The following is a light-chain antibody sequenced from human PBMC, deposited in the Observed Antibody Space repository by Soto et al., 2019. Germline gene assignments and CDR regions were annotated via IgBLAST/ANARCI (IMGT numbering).Light chain of an antibody. Sequence: QPVLSQPPSASGTPGQTVTISCSGRSSNIGSNIVNWYQQLPGTAPKLLIYNDDHRPSGVADRFSGSKSGTSASLAISGIQSEDAADYYCSAWDASLGAILFGGGTKLTVL. CDR1: SSNIGSNI. J-gene: IGLJ3*02. CDR2: NDD. CDR3: SAWDASLGAIL. V-gene: IGLV1-44*01.